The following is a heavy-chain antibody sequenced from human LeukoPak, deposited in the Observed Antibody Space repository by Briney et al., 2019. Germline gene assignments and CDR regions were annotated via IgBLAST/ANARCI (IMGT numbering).Heavy chain of an antibody. J-gene: IGHJ4*02. V-gene: IGHV3-30*02. Sequence: GGSLRLSCAASGFTFSTYGMHWVRQAPGKGLEWVAFIRYDGSTKYYADSVKGRFTISRDNSKNTLYLQMNSLSAEDTALYFCAKGYCTGTSCYTGLDYWGQGTLVTVSS. CDR3: AKGYCTGTSCYTGLDY. CDR2: IRYDGSTK. CDR1: GFTFSTYG. D-gene: IGHD2-2*02.